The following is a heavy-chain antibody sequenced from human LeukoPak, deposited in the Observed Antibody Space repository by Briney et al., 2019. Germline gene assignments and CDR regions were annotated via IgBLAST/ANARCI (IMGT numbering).Heavy chain of an antibody. V-gene: IGHV3-21*01. CDR2: ITSSGTYT. Sequence: GGSLRLSCAASGFSFSSYEMNWVRQAPGKAMEWVSSITSSGTYTFYADSVKGRFTISRDNAKNSLYLQMDSLGPEDTAVYYCARDPYSGNYGTYYYYYMDVWGKGTTVTISS. CDR1: GFSFSSYE. CDR3: ARDPYSGNYGTYYYYYMDV. D-gene: IGHD1-26*01. J-gene: IGHJ6*03.